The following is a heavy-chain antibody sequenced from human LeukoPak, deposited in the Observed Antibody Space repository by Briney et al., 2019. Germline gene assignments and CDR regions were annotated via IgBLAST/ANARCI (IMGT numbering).Heavy chain of an antibody. CDR3: ARDWPTIAAAGTIPEYFQH. V-gene: IGHV3-21*01. Sequence: TGGPLRLSCAASGFTFSSYSMNWVRKAPGKGLDWVSSISSSSSYIYYADSVKGRFTISRDKAKNSLYLQMNSLRAEDTAVYYCARDWPTIAAAGTIPEYFQHWGQGTLVTVSS. CDR2: ISSSSSYI. D-gene: IGHD6-13*01. CDR1: GFTFSSYS. J-gene: IGHJ1*01.